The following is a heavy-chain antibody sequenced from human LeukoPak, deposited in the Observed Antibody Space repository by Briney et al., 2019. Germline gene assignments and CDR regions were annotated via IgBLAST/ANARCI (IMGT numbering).Heavy chain of an antibody. CDR3: AGRYSGYDDPEY. CDR2: IIPIFGTA. Sequence: SVKVSCKASGGTFSSYAISWVRQAPGQGLEWMGGIIPIFGTANYAQKFQGRVTITADESTSTAYMELSSLRSEDTAVYYCAGRYSGYDDPEYWGQGTLVTVST. CDR1: GGTFSSYA. J-gene: IGHJ4*02. V-gene: IGHV1-69*13. D-gene: IGHD5-12*01.